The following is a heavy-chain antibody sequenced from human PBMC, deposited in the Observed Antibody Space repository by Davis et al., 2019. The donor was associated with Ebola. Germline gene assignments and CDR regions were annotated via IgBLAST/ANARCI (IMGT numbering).Heavy chain of an antibody. D-gene: IGHD3-16*01. V-gene: IGHV1-8*01. CDR1: GYTFTTYD. J-gene: IGHJ4*02. CDR2: MNPNSGNT. CDR3: ARDGSLLWGIQY. Sequence: AASVKVSCKASGYTFTTYDITWVRQATGQGLEWMGWMNPNSGNTGYAQKFQGRVTMTRDTSRSTAYMELRSLTSEDTAVYYCARDGSLLWGIQYWSQGTLVTVSS.